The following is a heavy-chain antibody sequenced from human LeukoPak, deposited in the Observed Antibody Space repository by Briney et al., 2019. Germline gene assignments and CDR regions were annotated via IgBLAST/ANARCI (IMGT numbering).Heavy chain of an antibody. CDR3: APPHPITIFGVVISDY. Sequence: PGGSLRLSCAASGFTFDDYAMHWVRQAPGKGLEWVSLISWDGGSTYYADSVKGRFTISRDNSKNSLYLQMNSLRAEDTAVYYCAPPHPITIFGVVISDYWGQGTLVTVSS. CDR1: GFTFDDYA. V-gene: IGHV3-43D*03. CDR2: ISWDGGST. D-gene: IGHD3-3*01. J-gene: IGHJ4*02.